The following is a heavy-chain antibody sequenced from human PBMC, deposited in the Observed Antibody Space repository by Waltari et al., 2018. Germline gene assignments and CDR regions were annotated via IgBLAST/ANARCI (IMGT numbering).Heavy chain of an antibody. J-gene: IGHJ5*02. D-gene: IGHD3-16*01. V-gene: IGHV4-34*01. Sequence: QVQLQQWGAGLLKPSETLSLTCAVYGGSFSGYYWSWIRQPPGKGLEWIGEINHSGSTNYNPSLKSRVTISVDTSKNQFSLKLGSVTAADTAVYYCARGPFLISSGWFDPWGQGTLVTVSS. CDR1: GGSFSGYY. CDR2: INHSGST. CDR3: ARGPFLISSGWFDP.